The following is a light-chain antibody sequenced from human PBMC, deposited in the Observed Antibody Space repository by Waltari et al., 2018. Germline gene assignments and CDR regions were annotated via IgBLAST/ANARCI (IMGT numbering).Light chain of an antibody. CDR2: GTS. J-gene: IGKJ1*01. V-gene: IGKV3D-15*01. Sequence: EVVMTQSPVTLSLSPGESATLSCRASQSLRRTCAWFQQKPGQPPRLLLFGTSTRATGVPARFSGSGSGTEFSLTISSLQPEDFATYYCQQYDYWPWTFGQGTRVEAK. CDR3: QQYDYWPWT. CDR1: QSLRRT.